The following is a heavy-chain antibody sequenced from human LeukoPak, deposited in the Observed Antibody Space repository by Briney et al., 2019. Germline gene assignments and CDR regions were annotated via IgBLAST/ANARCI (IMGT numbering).Heavy chain of an antibody. CDR2: IIPKYSAS. CDR3: VRPDRIFGVPAAFDA. J-gene: IGHJ3*01. CDR1: GGSFSDYP. D-gene: IGHD3-3*02. V-gene: IGHV1-69*13. Sequence: GASVKVSCKASGGSFSDYPINWVRQAPGQGLEWLGGIIPKYSASNYAQAFQGRVTITAGESTNTVYMEMSGLRPDDTAVYYCVRPDRIFGVPAAFDAWGQGTLVAVSS.